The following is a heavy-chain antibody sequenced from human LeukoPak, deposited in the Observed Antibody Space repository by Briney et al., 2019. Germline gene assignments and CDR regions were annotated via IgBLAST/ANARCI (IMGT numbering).Heavy chain of an antibody. V-gene: IGHV1-46*01. D-gene: IGHD2-15*01. CDR2: INPSGGST. CDR1: GYTFTSYY. CDR3: ARDPGPATHFDY. J-gene: IGHJ4*02. Sequence: ASVKVSCRASGYTFTSYYMHWVRQAPGQGLEWMGIINPSGGSTSYAQKFQGRVTMTRDTSTSTVYMELSSLRSEDTAVYYCARDPGPATHFDYWGQGTLVTVSS.